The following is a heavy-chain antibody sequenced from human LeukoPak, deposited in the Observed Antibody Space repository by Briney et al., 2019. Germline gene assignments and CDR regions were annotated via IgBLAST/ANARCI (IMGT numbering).Heavy chain of an antibody. CDR2: TNPSGGST. J-gene: IGHJ3*02. Sequence: ASVRVSCLASGCTLTSYYMHWLRPAPGRGRDWMGRTNPSGGSTSYAQKFQGRVTMTRDMSTSTAYMELSSLRSEDTAVYYCARGGFRIVGVPHAFDIWGQGTMVTVSS. D-gene: IGHD3-22*01. CDR3: ARGGFRIVGVPHAFDI. CDR1: GCTLTSYY. V-gene: IGHV1-46*01.